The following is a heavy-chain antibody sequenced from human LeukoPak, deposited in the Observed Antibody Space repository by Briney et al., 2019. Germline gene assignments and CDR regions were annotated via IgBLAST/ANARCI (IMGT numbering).Heavy chain of an antibody. V-gene: IGHV3-23*01. CDR2: ISGSGGST. Sequence: PGGSLRLSCAASGFTFSSYAMSWVRQSPGKGLEWVSAISGSGGSTYSADSVKGRFTISRDNSRNTLYLQMNSLRAEDTAVYYCAKGRYSGSYYNWFDPWGQGTLVTVSS. D-gene: IGHD1-26*01. CDR3: AKGRYSGSYYNWFDP. J-gene: IGHJ5*02. CDR1: GFTFSSYA.